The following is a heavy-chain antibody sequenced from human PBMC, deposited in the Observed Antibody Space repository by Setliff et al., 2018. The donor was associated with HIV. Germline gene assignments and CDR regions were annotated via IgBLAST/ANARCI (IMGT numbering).Heavy chain of an antibody. J-gene: IGHJ3*02. CDR1: GFTFSNAW. V-gene: IGHV3-15*07. CDR3: TTDWSFRAFDI. D-gene: IGHD1-26*01. CDR2: IKSKTDGGTT. Sequence: GGSLRLSCAASGFTFSNAWMNWVRQAPGKGLEWVGRIKSKTDGGTTDYAAPVKGRFTISRDDSKNTLYLQMNSLKAGDTAVYYCTTDWSFRAFDIWGQGTMVTVSS.